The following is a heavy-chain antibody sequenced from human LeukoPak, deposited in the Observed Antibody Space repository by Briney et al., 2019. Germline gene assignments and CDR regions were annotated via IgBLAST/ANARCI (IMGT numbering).Heavy chain of an antibody. J-gene: IGHJ5*02. CDR1: GFTFSSCA. V-gene: IGHV3-30*02. CDR3: TKGDDYGANTRLPKYNWFDP. CDR2: IRYDGNNK. D-gene: IGHD4-23*01. Sequence: GGSLRLSCAASGFTFSSCAVHWVRQAPGKGLEWVAYIRYDGNNKNYADSVKGRFTISRDNSKDTLFLQMNSLRPEDTAVYYCTKGDDYGANTRLPKYNWFDPWGQGTLVTVSP.